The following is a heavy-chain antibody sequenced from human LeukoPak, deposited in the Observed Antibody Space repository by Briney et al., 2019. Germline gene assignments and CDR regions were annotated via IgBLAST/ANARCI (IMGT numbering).Heavy chain of an antibody. CDR1: GFTLSSYE. CDR2: ISSGSTV. V-gene: IGHV3-48*03. Sequence: GGSLRLSCAASGFTLSSYEMNWVRQGPGKGLEWVSYISSGSTVKYADSVKGRFTISRDNAKNSLYLQMNSLRAEDTAVYYCARDLSSGWYLSSASYYFDYWGQGTLVTVSS. CDR3: ARDLSSGWYLSSASYYFDY. D-gene: IGHD6-19*01. J-gene: IGHJ4*02.